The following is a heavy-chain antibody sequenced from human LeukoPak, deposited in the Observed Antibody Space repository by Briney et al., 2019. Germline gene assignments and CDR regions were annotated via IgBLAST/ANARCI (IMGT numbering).Heavy chain of an antibody. CDR2: INHSGST. V-gene: IGHV4-34*01. Sequence: GSLRLSCAASGFTIRSYAMGWIRQPPGKGLEWIGEINHSGSTNYNPSLKSRVTISVDTSKNQFSLKLSSVTAADTAVYYCARGDSSSWYNYYYYGMDVWGQGTTVTVSS. CDR1: GFTIRSYA. D-gene: IGHD6-13*01. CDR3: ARGDSSSWYNYYYYGMDV. J-gene: IGHJ6*02.